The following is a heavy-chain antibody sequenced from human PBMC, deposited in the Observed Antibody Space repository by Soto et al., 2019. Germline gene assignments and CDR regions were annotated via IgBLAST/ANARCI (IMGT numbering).Heavy chain of an antibody. V-gene: IGHV3-21*01. CDR1: GFTFSSYS. D-gene: IGHD2-2*01. J-gene: IGHJ6*02. CDR3: AKTAAGANYYDYYGMDV. Sequence: GGSLRRSCAASGFTFSSYSMNWVRQAPGKGLEWVSSISSSSSYIYYADSVKGRFTISRDNAKNSLYLQMNSLRAEDTAVYYCAKTAAGANYYDYYGMDVWGQGTTVTVSS. CDR2: ISSSSSYI.